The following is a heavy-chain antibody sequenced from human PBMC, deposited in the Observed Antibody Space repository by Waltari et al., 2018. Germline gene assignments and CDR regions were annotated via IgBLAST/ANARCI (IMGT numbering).Heavy chain of an antibody. CDR1: GYSISSGYY. J-gene: IGHJ4*02. Sequence: QVQLQESGPGLVKPSETLSLTCAVSGYSISSGYYWGWIRQPPGKGLEWIGSIYHSGSTYYNPSLKSRVTISVDTSKNQFSLKLSSVTAADTAVYYCARLSADDYGDYGLFDYWGQGTLVTVSS. CDR2: IYHSGST. D-gene: IGHD4-17*01. V-gene: IGHV4-38-2*01. CDR3: ARLSADDYGDYGLFDY.